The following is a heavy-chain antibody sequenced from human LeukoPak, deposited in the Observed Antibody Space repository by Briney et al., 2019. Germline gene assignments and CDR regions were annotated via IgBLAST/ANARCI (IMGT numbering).Heavy chain of an antibody. D-gene: IGHD3-22*01. J-gene: IGHJ6*03. CDR3: ARDLRSYYYDSSGKIGGDYYYMDV. CDR1: GGSISSYY. Sequence: SETLSLTCTVSGGSISSYYWSWIRQPPGKGLEWIGYIYYSGSTNYNPSLKSRVTISVDTSKDQFSLKLSSVTAADTAVYYCARDLRSYYYDSSGKIGGDYYYMDVWGKGTTVTVSS. CDR2: IYYSGST. V-gene: IGHV4-59*01.